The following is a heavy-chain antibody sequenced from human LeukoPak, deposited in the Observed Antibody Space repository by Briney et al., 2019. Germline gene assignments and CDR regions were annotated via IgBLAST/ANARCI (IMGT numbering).Heavy chain of an antibody. V-gene: IGHV4-61*01. D-gene: IGHD2-2*01. J-gene: IGHJ4*02. Sequence: SETLSLTCTVSGGSVSSGSYYWSWIQQPPGKGLEWIGYIYYSGSTNYNPSLKSRVTISVDTSKNQFSLKLSSVTAADTAVYYCARQRYCSSTSCYQALNFDYWGQGTLVTVSS. CDR2: IYYSGST. CDR1: GGSVSSGSYY. CDR3: ARQRYCSSTSCYQALNFDY.